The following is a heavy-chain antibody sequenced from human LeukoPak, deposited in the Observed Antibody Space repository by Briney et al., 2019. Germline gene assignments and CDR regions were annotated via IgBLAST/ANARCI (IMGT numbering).Heavy chain of an antibody. D-gene: IGHD3-22*01. CDR3: ARLDNSGYYTLDV. V-gene: IGHV4-39*01. Sequence: SETLSLTCTVSGGSISSRHYFWGWIRQPPGNGLEWIGSVYYSGSTYYSPSLKSRVTLSVDTSTNQFSLKLNSVTAADTAVNYCARLDNSGYYTLDVWGQGTTVTVSS. J-gene: IGHJ6*02. CDR1: GGSISSRHYF. CDR2: VYYSGST.